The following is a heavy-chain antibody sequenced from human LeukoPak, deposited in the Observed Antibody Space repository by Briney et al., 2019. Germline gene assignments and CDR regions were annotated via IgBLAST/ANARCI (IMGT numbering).Heavy chain of an antibody. CDR3: AKESGYDSYYYYYYMDV. D-gene: IGHD5-12*01. CDR1: GFTFSSYA. CDR2: IRYDGSNE. J-gene: IGHJ6*03. V-gene: IGHV3-30*02. Sequence: GGSLRLSCAASGFTFSSYAMHWVRQAPGKGLEWVAFIRYDGSNEYYADSVKGRFTISRDNSKNTLYLQMNSLRADDTAVYYCAKESGYDSYYYYYYMDVWGKGTTVTISS.